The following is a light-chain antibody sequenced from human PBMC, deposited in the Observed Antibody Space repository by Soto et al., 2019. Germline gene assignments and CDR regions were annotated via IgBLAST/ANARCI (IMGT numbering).Light chain of an antibody. CDR2: EVT. V-gene: IGLV2-14*01. J-gene: IGLJ1*01. CDR1: SSDVGSFNY. CDR3: SSYTTSSALQV. Sequence: QSALTQPASVSGSPGQSITISCTATSSDVGSFNYVSWYQHHPGKAPKLMIYEVTSRPSGVSNRFSGSKSGNTASLTISGLQAEDEADYYCSSYTTSSALQVFGTGTKLTVL.